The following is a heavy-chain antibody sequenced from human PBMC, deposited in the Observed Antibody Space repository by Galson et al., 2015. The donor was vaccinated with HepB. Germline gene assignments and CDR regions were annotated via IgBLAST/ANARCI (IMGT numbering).Heavy chain of an antibody. CDR1: GFTFSSYA. D-gene: IGHD3-10*01. Sequence: SLRLSCAASGFTFSSYAMHWVRQAPGKGLEWVAVISYDGSNKYYADSVKGRFTISRDNSKNTLYLQMNSLRAEDTAVYYCAFESGSGRAFDYWGQGTLVTVSS. CDR2: ISYDGSNK. V-gene: IGHV3-30*04. J-gene: IGHJ4*02. CDR3: AFESGSGRAFDY.